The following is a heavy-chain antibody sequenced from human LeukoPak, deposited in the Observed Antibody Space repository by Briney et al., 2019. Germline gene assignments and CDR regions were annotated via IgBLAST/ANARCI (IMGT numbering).Heavy chain of an antibody. CDR1: GYTFTSSY. CDR2: INPSGGTT. J-gene: IGHJ3*02. Sequence: ASVKVSCKASGYTFTSSYIHWVRQAPGQGLEWMGIINPSGGTTIYAQKFQGRVTMTRDTSTSTVYMELSSLRSEDTAVYYCARQRGGQYEDAFDIWGQGTVVTVSS. CDR3: ARQRGGQYEDAFDI. V-gene: IGHV1-46*01. D-gene: IGHD2-8*01.